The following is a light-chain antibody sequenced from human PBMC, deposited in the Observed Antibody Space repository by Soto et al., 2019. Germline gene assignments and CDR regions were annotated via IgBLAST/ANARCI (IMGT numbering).Light chain of an antibody. Sequence: EKVITQTPAERRVSPGGRSPRSWRASQSVSSLLAWYQQKPGQAPRLLIHGAPTRATGIPARFSGCGSGTEFTLTISSLEPEDFALYYCQQYATSPLTFGGGTKVDIK. CDR2: GAP. CDR1: QSVSSL. J-gene: IGKJ4*01. V-gene: IGKV3-15*01. CDR3: QQYATSPLT.